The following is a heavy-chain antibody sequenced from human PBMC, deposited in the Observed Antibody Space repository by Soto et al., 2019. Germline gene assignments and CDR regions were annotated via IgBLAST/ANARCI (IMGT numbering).Heavy chain of an antibody. V-gene: IGHV1-2*02. CDR3: ARDQTGYFQH. Sequence: ASVMVSCKASGYTFNGDNMHWVRQAPGQGLEWMGCINPNSGGTNYAQKFQGRVTMTRDTSISTAYMELSRLRSDDTAVYYCARDQTGYFQHWGQGTQVTVSS. CDR2: INPNSGGT. CDR1: GYTFNGDN. J-gene: IGHJ1*01.